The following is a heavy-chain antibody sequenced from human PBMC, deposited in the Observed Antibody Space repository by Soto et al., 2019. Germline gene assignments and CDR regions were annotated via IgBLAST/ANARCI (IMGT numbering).Heavy chain of an antibody. CDR1: GFTFSSYW. Sequence: PGGSLRLSCAASGFTFSSYWMHWVRQAPGKGLVWVSSINSDGSSTSYADSVKGRFTISRDNAKNTLYLQMNSLRAEDTAVYYCARGYPYSSSPYYYYGMDVWGQGTTVTVSS. J-gene: IGHJ6*02. V-gene: IGHV3-74*01. CDR3: ARGYPYSSSPYYYYGMDV. D-gene: IGHD6-6*01. CDR2: INSDGSST.